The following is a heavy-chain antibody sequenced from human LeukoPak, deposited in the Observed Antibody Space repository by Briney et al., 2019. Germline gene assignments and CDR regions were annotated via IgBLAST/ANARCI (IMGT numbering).Heavy chain of an antibody. CDR1: GYTFTGYY. J-gene: IGHJ6*03. Sequence: ASVKVSCKASGYTFTGYYMHWVRQAPGQGLEWMGWMHPNSGGTEYAQKFQGRVTMTRDTSISTAYMELRSLTSDDTAVYYCVREFNDYSNYYYFHYLDVWGKGTTVTVSS. CDR3: VREFNDYSNYYYFHYLDV. D-gene: IGHD4-11*01. CDR2: MHPNSGGT. V-gene: IGHV1-2*02.